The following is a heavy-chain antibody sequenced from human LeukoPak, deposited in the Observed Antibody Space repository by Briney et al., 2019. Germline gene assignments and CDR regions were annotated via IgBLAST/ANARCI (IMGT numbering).Heavy chain of an antibody. Sequence: GGSLRLSCAASGFTFSSYSMNWVRQAPGKRLEWVSSISSSSSYIYYADSVKGRFTISRDNAKNSLYLQMNSLRAEDTAVYYCARDRYDSSGYYYRDPYYFDYWGQGTLVTVSS. CDR3: ARDRYDSSGYYYRDPYYFDY. CDR1: GFTFSSYS. J-gene: IGHJ4*02. V-gene: IGHV3-21*01. CDR2: ISSSSSYI. D-gene: IGHD3-22*01.